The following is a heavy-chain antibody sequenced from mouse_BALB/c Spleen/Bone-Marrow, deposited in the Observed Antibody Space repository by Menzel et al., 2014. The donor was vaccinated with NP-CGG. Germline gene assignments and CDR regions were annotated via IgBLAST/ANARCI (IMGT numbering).Heavy chain of an antibody. CDR2: IYPGSGST. CDR3: TRSPITTVVAETMDY. Sequence: LQQSGSELGRPGASVKLSCKASGYTFTSYWMHWVKQRPGQGLEWIGNIYPGSGSTNYDEKFKNKATLTVDTSSSTAYMQLSSLTSEDSAVYYCTRSPITTVVAETMDYWGQGTSVTVSS. J-gene: IGHJ4*01. V-gene: IGHV1S22*01. D-gene: IGHD1-1*01. CDR1: GYTFTSYW.